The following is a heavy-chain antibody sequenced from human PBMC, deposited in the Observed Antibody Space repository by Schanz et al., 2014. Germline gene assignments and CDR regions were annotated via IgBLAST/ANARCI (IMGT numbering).Heavy chain of an antibody. CDR2: LNFDETYT. J-gene: IGHJ4*02. D-gene: IGHD5-18*01. V-gene: IGHV3-74*02. Sequence: VQLVESGGGVAQPGGSLRLSCAASGFSFSGYGMHWVRQAPGKGLEWVSRLNFDETYTSYADSVKGRFTISRDNAKNTVYLQMTSLRVEDTAVYYCARGGADSAMAHEYWGRGTLVTVSS. CDR3: ARGGADSAMAHEY. CDR1: GFSFSGYG.